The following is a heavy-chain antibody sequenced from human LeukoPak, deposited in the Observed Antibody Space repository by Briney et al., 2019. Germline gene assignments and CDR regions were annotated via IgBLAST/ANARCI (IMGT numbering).Heavy chain of an antibody. D-gene: IGHD2-2*01. CDR2: ISSSSSYI. CDR1: GFTFSSYS. Sequence: PGGSLRLSCAASGFTFSSYSMNWVRQAPGKGLEWVSSISSSSSYIYYADSVKGRFTISRDNAKNSLYLQMNSLRAEDTAVYYCASLVVPAAMYGPFGYGYYYGMDVWGQGTTVTVSS. V-gene: IGHV3-21*01. CDR3: ASLVVPAAMYGPFGYGYYYGMDV. J-gene: IGHJ6*02.